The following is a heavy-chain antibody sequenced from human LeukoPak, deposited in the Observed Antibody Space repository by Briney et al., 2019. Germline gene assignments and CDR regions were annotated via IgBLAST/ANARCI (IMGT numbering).Heavy chain of an antibody. J-gene: IGHJ5*02. V-gene: IGHV1-2*02. CDR1: GGTFSGYA. Sequence: ASVKVSCKASGGTFSGYAISWVRQAPGQGLEWMGGIIPNSGGTNYAQKFQGKVTMTRDTSISTAYMELSRLRSDDTAVYYCARVGASNWFDPWGQGTLVTVSS. CDR2: IIPNSGGT. D-gene: IGHD1-26*01. CDR3: ARVGASNWFDP.